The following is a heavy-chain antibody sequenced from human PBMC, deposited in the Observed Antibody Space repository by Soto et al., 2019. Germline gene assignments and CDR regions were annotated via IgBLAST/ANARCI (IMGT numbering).Heavy chain of an antibody. CDR2: IKSKTDGGKT. CDR3: TTGRYYYDSRGYY. V-gene: IGHV3-15*01. CDR1: GFTFSNAW. D-gene: IGHD3-22*01. Sequence: GGSLRLSCAASGFTFSNAWMSWVRQAPGKGLEWVGRIKSKTDGGKTDYAAPVKGRFTISRDDSKNTLYLQMNSLKTEDTAVYYCTTGRYYYDSRGYYWGQGTLVTVSS. J-gene: IGHJ1*01.